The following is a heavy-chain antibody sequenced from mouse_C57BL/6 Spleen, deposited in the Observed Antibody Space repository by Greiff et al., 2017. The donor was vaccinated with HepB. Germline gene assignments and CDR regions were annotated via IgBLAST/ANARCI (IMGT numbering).Heavy chain of an antibody. CDR1: GFNIKNTY. Sequence: VQLKESVAELVRPGASVKLSCTASGFNIKNTYMHWVKQRPEQGLEWIGRIDPANGNTKYAPKFQGKATITADTSSNTAYLQLSSLTSEDTAIYYCARRDYGSSYVLFDYWGQGTTLTVSS. J-gene: IGHJ2*01. D-gene: IGHD1-1*01. CDR2: IDPANGNT. CDR3: ARRDYGSSYVLFDY. V-gene: IGHV14-3*01.